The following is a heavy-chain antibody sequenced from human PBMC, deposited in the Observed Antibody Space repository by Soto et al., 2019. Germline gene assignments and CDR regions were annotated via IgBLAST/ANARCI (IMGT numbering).Heavy chain of an antibody. CDR1: GGSISSYY. CDR2: IYYSGST. J-gene: IGHJ6*04. Sequence: TSETLSLTCTVSGGSISSYYWSWIRQPPGKGLEWIGYIYYSGSTNYNPSLKSRVTISVDTSKNQFSLKLSSVTAADTAVYYCARVEPAAAIPGLLDVWGKGTTVTVSS. CDR3: ARVEPAAAIPGLLDV. D-gene: IGHD2-2*02. V-gene: IGHV4-59*01.